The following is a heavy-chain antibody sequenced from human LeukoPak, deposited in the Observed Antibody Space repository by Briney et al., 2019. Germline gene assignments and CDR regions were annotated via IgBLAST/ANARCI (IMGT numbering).Heavy chain of an antibody. CDR3: ASGYSSGWSNNWFDP. CDR2: ISAYNGNT. D-gene: IGHD6-19*01. V-gene: IGHV1-18*01. J-gene: IGHJ5*02. Sequence: ASVKVSCKASGYTFTSYGISWVRQAPGQGLEWMGWISAYNGNTNYAQKLQGRVTMTTDTSTSTVYMELSSLRSEDTAVYYCASGYSSGWSNNWFDPWGQGTLVTVSS. CDR1: GYTFTSYG.